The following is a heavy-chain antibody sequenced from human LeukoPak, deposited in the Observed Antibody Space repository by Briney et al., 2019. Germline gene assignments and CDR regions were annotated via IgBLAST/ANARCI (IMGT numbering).Heavy chain of an antibody. V-gene: IGHV4-31*03. CDR3: ARGIAASGHFDY. Sequence: SETLSLTCTVSGGSTSSGGYYWSWIRQHPGKGLEWIGYIYYSGSTHHNPSLASRVTMSVDTSKNQFSLKLSSVTAADTAVYSCARGIAASGHFDYWGQGALVTVSS. D-gene: IGHD6-13*01. J-gene: IGHJ4*02. CDR2: IYYSGST. CDR1: GGSTSSGGYY.